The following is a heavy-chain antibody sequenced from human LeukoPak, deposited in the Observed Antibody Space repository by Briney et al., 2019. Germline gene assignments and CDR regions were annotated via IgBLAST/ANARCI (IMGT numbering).Heavy chain of an antibody. J-gene: IGHJ3*02. CDR3: AREGSAFDI. V-gene: IGHV4-4*07. CDR2: IFASGST. Sequence: SETLSLTCTVSGGSISSYSWSWIRQPAGKGLEWIGRIFASGSTKYNPSLKSRVTMSVETSKKQFPLKLSSVTAADTAVYYCAREGSAFDIWGQGTMVTVSS. CDR1: GGSISSYS.